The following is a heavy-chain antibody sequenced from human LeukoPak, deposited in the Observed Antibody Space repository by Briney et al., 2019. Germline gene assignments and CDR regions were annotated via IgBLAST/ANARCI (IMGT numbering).Heavy chain of an antibody. CDR3: AKRAYYVFWSVFFAFDI. V-gene: IGHV4-34*01. J-gene: IGHJ3*02. D-gene: IGHD3-3*01. CDR1: GGSFSGYY. Sequence: SETLSLTCAVYGGSFSGYYWSWIRQPPGKGLEWIGEINHSGSTNYNPSLKSRVTISVDTSKNQFSLKLSSVTAADTAVYYCAKRAYYVFWSVFFAFDIGGQGKMVPVSS. CDR2: INHSGST.